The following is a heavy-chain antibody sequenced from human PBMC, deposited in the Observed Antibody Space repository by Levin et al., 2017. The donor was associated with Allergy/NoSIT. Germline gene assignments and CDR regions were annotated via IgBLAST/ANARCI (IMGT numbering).Heavy chain of an antibody. D-gene: IGHD3-22*01. CDR2: IKQDGSEK. J-gene: IGHJ4*02. V-gene: IGHV3-7*01. CDR1: GFTFSSYW. CDR3: ARDLGGWDDSSEFDY. Sequence: GESLKISCAASGFTFSSYWMSWVRQAPGKGLEWVANIKQDGSEKYYVDSVKGRFTISRDNAKNSLYLQMNSLRAEDTAVYYCARDLGGWDDSSEFDYWGQGTLVTVSS.